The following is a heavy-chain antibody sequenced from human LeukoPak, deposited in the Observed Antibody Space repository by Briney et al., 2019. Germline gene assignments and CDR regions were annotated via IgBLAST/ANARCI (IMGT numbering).Heavy chain of an antibody. Sequence: GGSLRLSCAASGFTFSSYSMNWVRQAPGKGLEWVSYISSSSSTIYYADSVKGRFTISRDNAKNSLYLQMNSLRADDTAVYYCTRSGRGGAFDIWGQGTMVTVSS. CDR2: ISSSSSTI. CDR1: GFTFSSYS. D-gene: IGHD1-26*01. V-gene: IGHV3-48*01. CDR3: TRSGRGGAFDI. J-gene: IGHJ3*02.